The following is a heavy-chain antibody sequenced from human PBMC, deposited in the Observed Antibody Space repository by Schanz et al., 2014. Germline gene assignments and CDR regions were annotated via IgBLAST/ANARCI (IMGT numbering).Heavy chain of an antibody. Sequence: EVQLVESGGGLVQPGGSLRLSCAASGFTFTNYWMTWVRQAPGKGLEWVANINLDGSGKIYLGSVKGRFTISRDNAKNSLFLQMNRLRAEDTAVYYCARDGQVFYSSGWYGTYSDHWGQGTLVTISS. V-gene: IGHV3-7*03. CDR2: INLDGSGK. D-gene: IGHD6-19*01. J-gene: IGHJ4*02. CDR1: GFTFTNYW. CDR3: ARDGQVFYSSGWYGTYSDH.